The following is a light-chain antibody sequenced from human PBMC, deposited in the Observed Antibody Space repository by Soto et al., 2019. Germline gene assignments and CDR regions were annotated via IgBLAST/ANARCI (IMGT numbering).Light chain of an antibody. CDR1: QSVAYN. CDR2: GAS. V-gene: IGKV3-15*01. CDR3: QQYNDWPPYT. J-gene: IGKJ2*01. Sequence: EILMTQSPVTLSVSPGESATLSCRASQSVAYNLAWYQQKPGQAPRLLIYGASTRATDIPARFSGSGFGTEFTLTFNSLQSEDFAVYYCQQYNDWPPYTFGQGTKLHIK.